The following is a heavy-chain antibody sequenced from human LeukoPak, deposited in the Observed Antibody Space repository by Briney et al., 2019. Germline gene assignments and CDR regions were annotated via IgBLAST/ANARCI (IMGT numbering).Heavy chain of an antibody. CDR2: INHSGST. D-gene: IGHD3-10*01. CDR3: ARVPYYYGSGSYYQSDY. Sequence: PSETLSLTCAVYGGSFSGYYWSWIRQPPGKGLEWIGEINHSGSTNYNPSLKSRVTISVDTSKNQFSLKLSSVTAADTAVYYCARVPYYYGSGSYYQSDYWGQGTLVTVSS. V-gene: IGHV4-34*01. J-gene: IGHJ4*02. CDR1: GGSFSGYY.